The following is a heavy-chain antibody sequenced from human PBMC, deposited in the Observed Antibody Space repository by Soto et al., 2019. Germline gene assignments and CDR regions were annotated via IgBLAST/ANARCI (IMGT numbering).Heavy chain of an antibody. CDR3: AREVAHSTGWYDYFDQ. CDR2: ISTYNGNT. J-gene: IGHJ4*02. D-gene: IGHD6-13*01. Sequence: QVQLVQSGGEVKKPGASVNISCKATGYTCISYSITWVRQAPGQGLEWMGWISTYNGNTKYAQSLQGRVTLTRDTSTNAAFMEITGLRSDDTAIYYCAREVAHSTGWYDYFDQWGQGTLVAVSS. V-gene: IGHV1-18*04. CDR1: GYTCISYS.